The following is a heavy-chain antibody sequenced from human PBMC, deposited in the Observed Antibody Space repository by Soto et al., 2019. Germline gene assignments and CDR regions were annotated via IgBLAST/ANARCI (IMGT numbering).Heavy chain of an antibody. J-gene: IGHJ4*02. CDR1: GYTFTSYG. CDR3: AILSRGYCSSTSCYRGPFDY. CDR2: ISAYNGNT. D-gene: IGHD2-2*01. V-gene: IGHV1-18*01. Sequence: QVQLVQSGAEVKKPGASVKVSCKASGYTFTSYGISWVRQAPGQGLEWMGWISAYNGNTNYAQKLQGRVTMTTDTSTSTAYRELRSLRSDDTAVYYCAILSRGYCSSTSCYRGPFDYWGQGTLVTVSS.